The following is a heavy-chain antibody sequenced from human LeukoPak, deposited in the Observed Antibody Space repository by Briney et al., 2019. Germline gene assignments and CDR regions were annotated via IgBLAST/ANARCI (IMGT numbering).Heavy chain of an antibody. CDR3: AGAWGSGWSDAIDI. J-gene: IGHJ3*02. CDR2: IYSGDST. CDR1: GFTVSSNY. D-gene: IGHD6-19*01. Sequence: GGSLRLSCSASGFTVSSNYMSWVRQPPGKGLEWVLCIYSGDSTYYADSVKCRLTISRDNSKNTLYLQMDRLRAEDTAVYYGAGAWGSGWSDAIDIWGQGTMVTVSS. V-gene: IGHV3-66*01.